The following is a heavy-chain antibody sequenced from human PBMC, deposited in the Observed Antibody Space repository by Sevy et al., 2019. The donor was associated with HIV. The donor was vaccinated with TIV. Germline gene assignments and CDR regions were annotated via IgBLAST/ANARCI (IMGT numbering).Heavy chain of an antibody. CDR3: TRGTVKTHVKSYYYYYGMDV. CDR1: GFTFGDYA. D-gene: IGHD4-4*01. V-gene: IGHV3-49*04. J-gene: IGHJ6*02. Sequence: GGSLRLSCTASGFTFGDYAMSWVRQAPGKGLEWVGFIRSKAYGGTTEYAASVKGRFTISRDDSKSIAYLQMNSLKTEDTAVYYCTRGTVKTHVKSYYYYYGMDVWGQGTTVTVSS. CDR2: IRSKAYGGTT.